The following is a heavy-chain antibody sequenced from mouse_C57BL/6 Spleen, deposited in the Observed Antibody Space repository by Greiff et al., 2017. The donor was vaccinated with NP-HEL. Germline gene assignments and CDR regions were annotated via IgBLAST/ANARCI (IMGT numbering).Heavy chain of an antibody. CDR1: GYTFTDYY. D-gene: IGHD3-1*01. CDR3: ARKGRAYYAMDY. Sequence: QVHVKQSGPELVKPGASVKISCKASGYTFTDYYINWVKQRPGQGLEWIGWIFPGSGSTYYNEKFKGKATLTVDKSSSTAYMLLSSLTSEDSAVYFCARKGRAYYAMDYWGQGTSVTVSS. J-gene: IGHJ4*01. V-gene: IGHV1-75*01. CDR2: IFPGSGST.